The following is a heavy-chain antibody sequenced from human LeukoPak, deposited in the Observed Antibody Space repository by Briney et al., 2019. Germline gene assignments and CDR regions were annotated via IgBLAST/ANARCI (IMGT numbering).Heavy chain of an antibody. J-gene: IGHJ3*01. CDR1: GFTFTNYA. Sequence: PGGSLRLSCAASGFTFTNYAMTWVRQAPGKGLEWVSVIGASGAETYYSDSVKGRFTVSRDNSQNTLFLHMSSLRTEDTAVYFCARRPRDTSGYYLGAFHDWGQGTTATVSS. D-gene: IGHD3-22*01. V-gene: IGHV3-23*01. CDR3: ARRPRDTSGYYLGAFHD. CDR2: IGASGAET.